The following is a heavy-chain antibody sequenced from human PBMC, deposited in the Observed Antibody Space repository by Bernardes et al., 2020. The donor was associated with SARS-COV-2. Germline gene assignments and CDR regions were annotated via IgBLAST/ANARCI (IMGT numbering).Heavy chain of an antibody. J-gene: IGHJ4*02. V-gene: IGHV4-59*01. CDR3: ARASLSETYVHRYRRVDWGLDY. D-gene: IGHD3-9*01. CDR2: IYYSGST. CDR1: GGSIRNYY. Sequence: SETLSLTCTVSGGSIRNYYWSWIRQSPGKGLECIGYIYYSGSTNYNPSLKSRVTISIDTSKNQFSLKLSSVTAADTAVYYCARASLSETYVHRYRRVDWGLDYGGQGTLVTVSS.